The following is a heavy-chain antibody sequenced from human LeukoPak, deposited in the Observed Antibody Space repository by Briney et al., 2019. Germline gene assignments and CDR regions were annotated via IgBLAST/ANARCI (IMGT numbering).Heavy chain of an antibody. D-gene: IGHD6-13*01. CDR2: IYTSGST. CDR3: ARGLPDYSSSPWYFDY. CDR1: GGSISSYY. Sequence: NTSETLSLTCTVSGGSISSYYWSWIRQPPGKGLEWIGYIYTSGSTNYNPSLRSRVTISEDMSKNQFSLKMSSVTAADTAVYYCARGLPDYSSSPWYFDYWGQGSLVTVSS. J-gene: IGHJ4*02. V-gene: IGHV4-4*09.